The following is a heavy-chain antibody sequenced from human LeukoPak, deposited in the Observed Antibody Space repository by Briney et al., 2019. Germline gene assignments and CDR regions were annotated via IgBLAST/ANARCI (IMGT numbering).Heavy chain of an antibody. D-gene: IGHD3-3*01. J-gene: IGHJ6*02. CDR2: FSGDGDNT. V-gene: IGHV3-43*02. Sequence: TGGSLRLSCAASGFTFDGYGMHWVRQVPGKGLEWVSLFSGDGDNTYYADSVKGRFTISRDNSKKSLYLQMNSLRTEDTALYYCAKDIRPQMDDFWGTTYYYYGMDVWGQGTTVTVSS. CDR3: AKDIRPQMDDFWGTTYYYYGMDV. CDR1: GFTFDGYG.